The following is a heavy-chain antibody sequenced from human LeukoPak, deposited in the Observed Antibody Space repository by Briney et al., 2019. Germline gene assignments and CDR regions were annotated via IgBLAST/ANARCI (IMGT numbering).Heavy chain of an antibody. V-gene: IGHV3-7*01. Sequence: GGSLRLSCAASGFTFSSYWMSWVRQAPGKGLEWVANIKQDGSEKYYVDSVKGRFTISRDNAKNSLYLQMNSLRAEDTAVYYCARRIDYDFWSGPRMDVWGQGTTVTVSS. D-gene: IGHD3-3*01. CDR3: ARRIDYDFWSGPRMDV. J-gene: IGHJ6*02. CDR1: GFTFSSYW. CDR2: IKQDGSEK.